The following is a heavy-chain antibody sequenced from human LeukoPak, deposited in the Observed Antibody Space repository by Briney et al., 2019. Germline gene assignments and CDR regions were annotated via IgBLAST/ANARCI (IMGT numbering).Heavy chain of an antibody. CDR2: ISGSAGST. J-gene: IGHJ4*02. Sequence: GGCLRLSCAASGFTFSSSAMSWVRQAPGKGLEWGSGISGSAGSTYYADSVKGRFTISRDNSKNTLFLQLNSLTAEDTAVYYCARASLPAAIVERFFDYWGQGTLVTVSS. V-gene: IGHV3-23*01. CDR1: GFTFSSSA. CDR3: ARASLPAAIVERFFDY. D-gene: IGHD2-2*02.